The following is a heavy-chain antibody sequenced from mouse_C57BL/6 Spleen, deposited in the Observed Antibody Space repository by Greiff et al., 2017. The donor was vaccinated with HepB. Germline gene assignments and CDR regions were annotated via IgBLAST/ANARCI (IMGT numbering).Heavy chain of an antibody. J-gene: IGHJ2*01. V-gene: IGHV1-82*01. CDR3: AEDTLGNFDY. Sequence: QVQLQQSGPELVKPGASVKISCKASGYAFSSSWMNWVKQRPGKGLEWIGRIYPGDGDTNYNGKFKGKATLTADKSSSTAYMQLSSLTSEDSAVYVCAEDTLGNFDYWGQGTTLTVSS. D-gene: IGHD4-1*01. CDR2: IYPGDGDT. CDR1: GYAFSSSW.